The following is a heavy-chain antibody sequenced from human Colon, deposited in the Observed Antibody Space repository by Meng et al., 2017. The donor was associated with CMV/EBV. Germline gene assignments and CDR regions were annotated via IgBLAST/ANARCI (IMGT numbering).Heavy chain of an antibody. CDR1: FTKSP. CDR2: INTNTGNP. CDR3: ASEVTLVRGLTVMSYFDS. V-gene: IGHV7-4-1*02. Sequence: FTKSPMNWVRQAPGQGLEWMGWINTNTGNPTYAQGFTGRHVFSLDTSVSTAYLEISSLKAEDTAVYYCASEVTLVRGLTVMSYFDSWGQGTLVTVSS. D-gene: IGHD3-10*01. J-gene: IGHJ4*02.